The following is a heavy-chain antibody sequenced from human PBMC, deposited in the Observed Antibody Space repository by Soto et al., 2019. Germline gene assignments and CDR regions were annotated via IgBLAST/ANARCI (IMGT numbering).Heavy chain of an antibody. V-gene: IGHV1-69*01. Sequence: QVQPVQSGAEVKKPGSSVKVSCKASRGNFTSDLIAWVRQAPGQGLEWMGGIIPIFGTANYAQKFQGRVTITADEATTTAYMELKSLRSEDTAVYYCARDRFWGQGTLVTVSS. J-gene: IGHJ4*02. CDR2: IIPIFGTA. CDR1: RGNFTSDL. CDR3: ARDRF.